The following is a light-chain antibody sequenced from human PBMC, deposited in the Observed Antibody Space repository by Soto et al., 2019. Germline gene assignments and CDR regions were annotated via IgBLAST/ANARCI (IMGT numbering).Light chain of an antibody. CDR3: QQRSNWPLT. J-gene: IGKJ4*01. CDR2: DAS. V-gene: IGKV3-11*01. Sequence: ESVLIQSPSTLSLSTGERATLSCRASQSVSSYLAWYQQKPGQAPRLLIYDASNRATGIPARFSGSGSGTDFTLTISSLEPEDFAVYYCQQRSNWPLTFGGGTKVDIK. CDR1: QSVSSY.